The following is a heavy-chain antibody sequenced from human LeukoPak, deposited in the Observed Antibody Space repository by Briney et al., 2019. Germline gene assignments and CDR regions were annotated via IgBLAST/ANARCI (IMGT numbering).Heavy chain of an antibody. V-gene: IGHV4-34*01. D-gene: IGHD6-13*01. CDR2: INHSGST. CDR1: GGSFSGYY. Sequence: PSETLSLTCAVYGGSFSGYYWSWIRQPPGKGLGWLGEINHSGSTNYNPSLKSRVTISVDTSKNQFSLKPSSVTAADTAVYYCARGGTYSSSWYVFRWFDHWGQGTLVTVSS. CDR3: ARGGTYSSSWYVFRWFDH. J-gene: IGHJ5*02.